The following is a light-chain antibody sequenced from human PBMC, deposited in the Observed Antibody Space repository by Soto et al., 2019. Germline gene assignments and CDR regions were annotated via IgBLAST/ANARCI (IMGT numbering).Light chain of an antibody. J-gene: IGKJ1*01. V-gene: IGKV3-11*01. CDR1: QYINTR. CDR2: QTS. Sequence: EIVLTQSPATLSSFPGDRVTLSCRASQYINTRLAWYQHRPGQAPRLLIYQTSIRAAGIPARFSASGTGTDVTLTISDVQPEDFAVYYCHQRQSWPRTFGQGTKV. CDR3: HQRQSWPRT.